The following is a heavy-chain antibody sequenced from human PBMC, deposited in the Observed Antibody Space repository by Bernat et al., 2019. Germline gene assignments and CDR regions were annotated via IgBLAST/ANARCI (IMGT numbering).Heavy chain of an antibody. CDR3: AKDGGGDYYYGMDV. J-gene: IGHJ6*02. Sequence: VQLVESGGGVVQPGRSLRLSCAASGFTFSSYGMHWVRQAPGKGLEWVAVISYDGSNKYYADSVKGRFTISRDNSKNTLYLQMNSLRAEDTAVYYCAKDGGGDYYYGMDVWGQGTTVTVSS. D-gene: IGHD3-3*01. V-gene: IGHV3-30*18. CDR1: GFTFSSYG. CDR2: ISYDGSNK.